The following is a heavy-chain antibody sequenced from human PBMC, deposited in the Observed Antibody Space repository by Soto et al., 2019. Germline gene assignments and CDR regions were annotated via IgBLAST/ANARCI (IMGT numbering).Heavy chain of an antibody. D-gene: IGHD3-3*01. Sequence: QVQLQESGPGLVKPSQTLSLTCTVSGGSISSGDYYWSWIRQPPGKGLEWIGYSYYSGSTYYNPSLKSRVTISVDTSKNQFSLKLSSVTAADTAVYYCARGGVFGVVAYYFDNWGQGTLVTVSS. CDR2: SYYSGST. CDR1: GGSISSGDYY. V-gene: IGHV4-30-4*01. CDR3: ARGGVFGVVAYYFDN. J-gene: IGHJ4*02.